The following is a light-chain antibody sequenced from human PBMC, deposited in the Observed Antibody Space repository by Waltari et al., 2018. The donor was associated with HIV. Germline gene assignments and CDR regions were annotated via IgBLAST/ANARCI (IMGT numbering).Light chain of an antibody. CDR2: SNS. CDR1: SSNIGSYS. Sequence: QSVLTQPPSASGTPGLRVTISCSGGSSNIGSYSVNWYQKLPRTAPKLLIYSNSQRPSGVPDRFSGSKSGTSASLAISGLQSEDEADYYCTTWDHSLFGHVVFGGGTRLTVV. J-gene: IGLJ2*01. V-gene: IGLV1-44*01. CDR3: TTWDHSLFGHVV.